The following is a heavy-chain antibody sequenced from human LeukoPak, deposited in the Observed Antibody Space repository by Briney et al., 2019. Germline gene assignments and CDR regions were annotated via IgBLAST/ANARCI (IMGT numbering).Heavy chain of an antibody. CDR3: ARTPIAAAGTVTARWYFDL. CDR2: IYYSGST. J-gene: IGHJ2*01. Sequence: SETLSLTCTVSGGSISSYYWSWIRQPPGKGLEWIGYIYYSGSTNYNPSLKSRVTISVDTSKNQFSMKLSSVTAADTAVYYCARTPIAAAGTVTARWYFDLWGRGTLVTVSS. D-gene: IGHD6-13*01. CDR1: GGSISSYY. V-gene: IGHV4-59*01.